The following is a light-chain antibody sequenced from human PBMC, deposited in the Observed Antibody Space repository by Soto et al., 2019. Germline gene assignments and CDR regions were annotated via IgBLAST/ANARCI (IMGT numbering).Light chain of an antibody. V-gene: IGKV3-20*01. Sequence: EIVVTQSPGTLSLSPGERATLACRASQSVSSSFLAWYQQKPGQAPRLLIYGASSRATGIPDRFSGSGSGTDFTLTISGLEPEDFAVYYCQQYGSSPWTFGQGTTGELK. J-gene: IGKJ1*01. CDR2: GAS. CDR3: QQYGSSPWT. CDR1: QSVSSSF.